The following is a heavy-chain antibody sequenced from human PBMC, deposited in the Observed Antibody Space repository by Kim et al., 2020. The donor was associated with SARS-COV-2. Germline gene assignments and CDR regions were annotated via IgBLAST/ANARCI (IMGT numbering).Heavy chain of an antibody. J-gene: IGHJ4*02. D-gene: IGHD6-13*01. Sequence: PSLKGRVTLSVDTSKNQSSLELGSVTAADTAVYYCARHRVYSSSWYGTDYWGQGTLVTVSS. CDR3: ARHRVYSSSWYGTDY. V-gene: IGHV4-39*01.